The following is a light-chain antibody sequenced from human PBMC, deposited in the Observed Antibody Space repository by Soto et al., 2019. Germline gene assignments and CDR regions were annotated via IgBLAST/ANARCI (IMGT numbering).Light chain of an antibody. CDR2: KVS. Sequence: DIPMTQSPSTLSASVGDRVTITCRASQSVNNWLAWYQQKPGKAPKLLIYKVSGLESGVPSRFSGSGSGTEFTLTISSLQPDDFATYYCQQYNSYPWTFGQGTKVEIQ. J-gene: IGKJ1*01. CDR3: QQYNSYPWT. CDR1: QSVNNW. V-gene: IGKV1-5*03.